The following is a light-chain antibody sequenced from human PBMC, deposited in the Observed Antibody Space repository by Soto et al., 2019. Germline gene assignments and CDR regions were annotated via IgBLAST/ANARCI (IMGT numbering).Light chain of an antibody. CDR1: SSDVGSFNL. CDR3: CSYAGSNTPYV. CDR2: DVS. J-gene: IGLJ1*01. Sequence: QSALTQPASVSGSPGQSITISCTGTSSDVGSFNLVSWYQQHPGKAPKLMIYDVSERPSGVSNRFSGSKSGDTASLTISGLQAEDEADYYCCSYAGSNTPYVFGTGTQLTVL. V-gene: IGLV2-23*02.